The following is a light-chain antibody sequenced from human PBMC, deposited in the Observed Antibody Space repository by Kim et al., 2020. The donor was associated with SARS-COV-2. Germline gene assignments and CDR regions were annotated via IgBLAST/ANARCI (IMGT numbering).Light chain of an antibody. V-gene: IGKV3-20*01. CDR2: GAS. J-gene: IGKJ2*01. Sequence: LSAGERATLACRASQSVSSSYLAWYQQNPGQAPRLLIYGASSRATGIPDRFSGSGSGTDFTLTISRLEPEAFAVYYCQQYGSSLYTFGQGTKLEI. CDR1: QSVSSSY. CDR3: QQYGSSLYT.